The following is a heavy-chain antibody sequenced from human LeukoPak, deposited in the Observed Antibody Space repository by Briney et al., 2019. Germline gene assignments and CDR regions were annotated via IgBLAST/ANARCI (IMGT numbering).Heavy chain of an antibody. V-gene: IGHV4-4*07. Sequence: SETLSLTCTVSGGSIGSYYWSWIRQPAGKGLEWIGRIYTSGSTNYNPSLKSRVTMSVDTSKNQFSLKLSSATAADTAVYYCARDLYSSSWPYYYYYGMDVWGQGTTVTVSS. CDR2: IYTSGST. CDR1: GGSIGSYY. J-gene: IGHJ6*02. CDR3: ARDLYSSSWPYYYYYGMDV. D-gene: IGHD6-13*01.